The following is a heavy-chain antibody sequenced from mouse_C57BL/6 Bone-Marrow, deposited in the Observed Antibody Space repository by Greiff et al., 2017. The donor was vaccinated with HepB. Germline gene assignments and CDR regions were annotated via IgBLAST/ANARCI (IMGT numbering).Heavy chain of an antibody. J-gene: IGHJ4*01. CDR2: IDPETGGT. Sequence: LQESGAELVRPGASVTLSCKASGYTFTDYEMHWVKQTPVHGLEWIGAIDPETGGTAYNQKFKGKAILTADKSSSTAYMELRSLTSEDSAVYYCLPMDYWGQGTSVTVSS. V-gene: IGHV1-15*01. CDR3: LPMDY. CDR1: GYTFTDYE.